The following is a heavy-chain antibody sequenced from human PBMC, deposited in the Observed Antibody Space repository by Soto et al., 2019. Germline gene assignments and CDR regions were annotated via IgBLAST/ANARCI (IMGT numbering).Heavy chain of an antibody. V-gene: IGHV4-30-4*01. J-gene: IGHJ3*02. CDR3: ARGLRYFDWSKAPAGVNAFDI. CDR2: IYYSGST. Sequence: SETLSLTCTVSGGSISSGDYYWSWIRQPPGKGLEWIGYIYYSGSTYYNPSLKSQVTISVDTSKNQFSLKLSSVTAADTAVYYCARGLRYFDWSKAPAGVNAFDIWGQGTMVTVSS. CDR1: GGSISSGDYY. D-gene: IGHD3-9*01.